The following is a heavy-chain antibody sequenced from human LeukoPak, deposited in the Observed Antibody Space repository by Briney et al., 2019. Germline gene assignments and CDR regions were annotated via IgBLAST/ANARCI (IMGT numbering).Heavy chain of an antibody. CDR2: IGGSGVTT. V-gene: IGHV3-23*01. D-gene: IGHD1-26*01. Sequence: GGSLRLSCVASGFTFSTYAMSWVRQAPGQGLGWVSVIGGSGVTTYYADSVKGRFSISRANSKNTLWLQMSSLRAEDTAVYFCTKSPFSGSYRFEDWGQGTLVTVSS. CDR3: TKSPFSGSYRFED. CDR1: GFTFSTYA. J-gene: IGHJ4*02.